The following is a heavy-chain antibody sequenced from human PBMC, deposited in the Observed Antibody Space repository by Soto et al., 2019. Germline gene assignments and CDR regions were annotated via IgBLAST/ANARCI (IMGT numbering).Heavy chain of an antibody. J-gene: IGHJ4*02. CDR1: GGSISSYY. D-gene: IGHD6-19*01. V-gene: IGHV4-59*01. CDR2: IYYSGST. CDR3: ARDGGSGWYRDFDY. Sequence: LSLTCTVSGGSISSYYWSWIRQPPGKGLEWIGYIYYSGSTNYNPSLKSRVTISVDTSKNQFSLKLSSVTAADTAVYYCARDGGSGWYRDFDYWGQGTLVTVS.